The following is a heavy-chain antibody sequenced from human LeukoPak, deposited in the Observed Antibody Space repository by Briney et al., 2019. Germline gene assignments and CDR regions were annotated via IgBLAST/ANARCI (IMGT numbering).Heavy chain of an antibody. Sequence: PGGSLRLSCAASGFTFSNAWMSWVRQAPGKGLEWVGRIKSKTDGGTTDYAAPVKGRFTISRDDSKNTLYLQMNSLKTEDTAVYYCTTDRTAARPGAIWGQGTLVTVSS. CDR2: IKSKTDGGTT. J-gene: IGHJ4*02. D-gene: IGHD6-6*01. CDR1: GFTFSNAW. CDR3: TTDRTAARPGAI. V-gene: IGHV3-15*01.